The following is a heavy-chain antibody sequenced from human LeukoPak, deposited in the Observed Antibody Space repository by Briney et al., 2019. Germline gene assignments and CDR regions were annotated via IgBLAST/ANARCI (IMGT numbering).Heavy chain of an antibody. D-gene: IGHD6-19*01. CDR2: ISYDGSNK. CDR3: ARSIAVAGDFDY. CDR1: GFTFSSYA. Sequence: GGSLRLSCAASGFTFSSYAMHWVRQAPGKGLEWVAVISYDGSNKYYADSVKGRFTISGDNSKNTLYLQMNSLRAEDTAVYYCARSIAVAGDFDYWGQGTLVTVSS. V-gene: IGHV3-30-3*01. J-gene: IGHJ4*02.